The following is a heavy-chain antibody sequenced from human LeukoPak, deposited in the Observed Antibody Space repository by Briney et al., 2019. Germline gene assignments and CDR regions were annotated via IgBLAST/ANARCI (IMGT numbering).Heavy chain of an antibody. CDR2: IYHSGST. CDR1: GVSISSSNW. V-gene: IGHV4-4*02. D-gene: IGHD2-2*01. Sequence: TSGTLSLTCAVSGVSISSSNWWSWVRQPPGKGLEWIGEIYHSGSTNYNPSLKSRVTISVDKSKNQFSLKLSSVTAADTAVYYCARVGDIVVVPAAIPNWFDPWGQGTLVTVSS. J-gene: IGHJ5*02. CDR3: ARVGDIVVVPAAIPNWFDP.